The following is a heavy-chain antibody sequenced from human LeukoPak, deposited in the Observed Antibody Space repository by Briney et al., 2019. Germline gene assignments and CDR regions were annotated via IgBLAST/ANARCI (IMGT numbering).Heavy chain of an antibody. V-gene: IGHV3-11*01. J-gene: IGHJ4*02. Sequence: GGSLRLSCAASGFTFSDYYMSWIRQAPGKGLEWVPYISSSGSTIYYADSVKGRFTISRDNAKNSLYLQMNSLRAEDTAVYYCARESYYYDSSGYYRLYCFDYWGQGTLVTVSS. CDR1: GFTFSDYY. D-gene: IGHD3-22*01. CDR2: ISSSGSTI. CDR3: ARESYYYDSSGYYRLYCFDY.